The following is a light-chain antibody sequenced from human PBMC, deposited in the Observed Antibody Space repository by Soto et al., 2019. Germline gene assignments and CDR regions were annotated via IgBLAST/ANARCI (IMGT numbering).Light chain of an antibody. Sequence: QYTNTLSLSPGERATLSCMASQSVSSNLAWYQQKPGQAPRLLIYGASTRATGIPARFSGSGSGTEFTLTISSLQSEDFAVYYCQQYNTWPPVPFG. CDR3: QQYNTWPPVP. V-gene: IGKV3-15*01. CDR1: QSVSSN. J-gene: IGKJ2*01. CDR2: GAS.